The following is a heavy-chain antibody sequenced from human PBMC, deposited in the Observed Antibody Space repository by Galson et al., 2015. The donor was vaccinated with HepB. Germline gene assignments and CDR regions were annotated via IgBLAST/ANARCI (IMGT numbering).Heavy chain of an antibody. Sequence: SLRLSCAASGFTFSSYAMHWVRQAPGKGLGWVAVISYDGSNKYYADSVKGRFTISRDNSKNTLYLQMNSLRAEDTAVDYCARDLYYYDSSGYYSDAFDIWGQGTMVTVSS. CDR3: ARDLYYYDSSGYYSDAFDI. CDR2: ISYDGSNK. V-gene: IGHV3-30-3*01. D-gene: IGHD3-22*01. J-gene: IGHJ3*02. CDR1: GFTFSSYA.